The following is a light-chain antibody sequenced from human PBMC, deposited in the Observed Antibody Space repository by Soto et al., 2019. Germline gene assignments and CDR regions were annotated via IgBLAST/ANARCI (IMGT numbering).Light chain of an antibody. Sequence: QSVLTQPPSASGPPGQSVTISCTGTSGDVGGYYYVSWYQHHPGKVPKLIIYEVTKRPSGVPDRFSVSKSGNTASLTVSGLQAEDEADYYGMSYVGSNIFVIGTGTKVTVL. CDR1: SGDVGGYYY. CDR3: MSYVGSNIFV. CDR2: EVT. J-gene: IGLJ1*01. V-gene: IGLV2-8*01.